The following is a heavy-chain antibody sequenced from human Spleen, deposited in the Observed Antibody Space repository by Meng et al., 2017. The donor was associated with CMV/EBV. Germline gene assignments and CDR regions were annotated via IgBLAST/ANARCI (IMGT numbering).Heavy chain of an antibody. D-gene: IGHD2-2*01. J-gene: IGHJ4*02. V-gene: IGHV4-38-2*02. CDR1: GDSLSNSYY. CDR2: INHIGNG. Sequence: SETLSLTCTVSGDSLSNSYYWGWIRQTPGKGLEWIGSINHIGNGHSNPSLKSRVTLSVDTSKNQTSLKIISVTAADTAVYFCASGHYADYWGPGTLVTVSS. CDR3: ASGHYADY.